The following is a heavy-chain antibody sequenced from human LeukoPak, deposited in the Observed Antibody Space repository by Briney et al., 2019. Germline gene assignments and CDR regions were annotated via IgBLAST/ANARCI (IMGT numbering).Heavy chain of an antibody. CDR3: ARAPTVTRRYFFDY. D-gene: IGHD4-11*01. J-gene: IGHJ4*02. Sequence: PRESLKISCKGSGYSFSTYWIGWVRQMPGKGLEWMGIIYPDDSETRYSPSFQGQVTISADKSITTAYLQWSSLKASDTAIYYCARAPTVTRRYFFDYWGQGTLASVSA. CDR1: GYSFSTYW. CDR2: IYPDDSET. V-gene: IGHV5-51*01.